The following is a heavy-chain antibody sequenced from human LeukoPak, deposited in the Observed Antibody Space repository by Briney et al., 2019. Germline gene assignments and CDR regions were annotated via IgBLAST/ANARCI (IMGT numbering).Heavy chain of an antibody. CDR2: ISGSGAVT. CDR3: AKSRYYYYDRGEYYFDY. J-gene: IGHJ4*02. CDR1: GFTFSRYW. V-gene: IGHV3-23*01. D-gene: IGHD3-22*01. Sequence: PGGSLRLSCAASGFTFSRYWMSWVRQAPGKGLEWVSSISGSGAVTNYADSVKGRFTISRANSKNTLYLQMNSLRVEDTAVFYCAKSRYYYYDRGEYYFDYWGQGVLVTVSS.